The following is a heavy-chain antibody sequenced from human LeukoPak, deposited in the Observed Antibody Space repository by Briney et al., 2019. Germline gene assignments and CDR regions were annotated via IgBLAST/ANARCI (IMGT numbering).Heavy chain of an antibody. D-gene: IGHD4-17*01. CDR2: IYYSGSN. J-gene: IGHJ6*03. V-gene: IGHV4-59*01. Sequence: SETLSLSSMQPVGSLRRYNWSWIPPTLRRGLEWMWHIYYSGSNNYNPSLKSRVTISLDTSKNQFSLKLSSVTAADTAVYYCARVQYGQAYYYYYMDVWGKGTTVTVSS. CDR3: ARVQYGQAYYYYYMDV. CDR1: VGSLRRYN.